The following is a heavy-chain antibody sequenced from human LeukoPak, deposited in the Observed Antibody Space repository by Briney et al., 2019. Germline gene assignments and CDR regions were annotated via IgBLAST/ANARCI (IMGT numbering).Heavy chain of an antibody. Sequence: PSETLSLTCTVPGGSISSYYWSWIRQPAGKGLEWIGRIYTSGSTKYNPSLKSRVTMSVDTSKNQFSLKLSSVTAADTAVYYCARDRWWYDRFLEWQAFDYWGQGTLVTVSS. V-gene: IGHV4-4*07. CDR3: ARDRWWYDRFLEWQAFDY. D-gene: IGHD3-3*01. CDR2: IYTSGST. J-gene: IGHJ4*02. CDR1: GGSISSYY.